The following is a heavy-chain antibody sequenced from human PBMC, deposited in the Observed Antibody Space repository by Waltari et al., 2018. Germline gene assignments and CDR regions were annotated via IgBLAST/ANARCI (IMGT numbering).Heavy chain of an antibody. V-gene: IGHV4-39*01. Sequence: QLQLQESGPGLVKASETLSLTCSVPGGSISSSNYYWGWIRQPPGKGLEWIGSIYYSGSTYYNPSLNSRVTISVDTSKNQFSLKLTSVTAADTALYYCAIHVDTARGPSQLDFWGQGTLVTVSS. CDR2: IYYSGST. D-gene: IGHD5-18*01. J-gene: IGHJ4*02. CDR1: GGSISSSNYY. CDR3: AIHVDTARGPSQLDF.